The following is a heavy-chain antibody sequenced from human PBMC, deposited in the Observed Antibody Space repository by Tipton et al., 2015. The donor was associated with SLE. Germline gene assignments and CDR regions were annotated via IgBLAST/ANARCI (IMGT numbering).Heavy chain of an antibody. J-gene: IGHJ2*01. V-gene: IGHV4-39*07. D-gene: IGHD2-2*01. CDR3: ATAGGSTSCFYCGYFDL. CDR1: GGSISSSSYY. CDR2: IYYSGST. Sequence: LRLSCTVSGGSISSSSYYWGWIRQPPGKGLEWIGSIYYSGSTYYNPSPKSRVTISVDTSKNQFSLKLSSVTAADTAVYYCATAGGSTSCFYCGYFDLWGRGTLVTVSS.